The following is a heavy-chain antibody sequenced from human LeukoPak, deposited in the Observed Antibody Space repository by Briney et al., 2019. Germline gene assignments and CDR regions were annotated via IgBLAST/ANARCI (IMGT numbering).Heavy chain of an antibody. CDR1: GGSISSGGYY. Sequence: SETLSLTCTVSGGSISSGGYYWSWIRQPPGKGLEWIGYIYHSGSTYYNPSLKSRVTISVDKSKNQFSLKLSSVTAADTAVYYCARDLRGIAAAGYYFDYWGQGTLVTVSS. V-gene: IGHV4-30-2*01. CDR3: ARDLRGIAAAGYYFDY. CDR2: IYHSGST. J-gene: IGHJ4*02. D-gene: IGHD6-13*01.